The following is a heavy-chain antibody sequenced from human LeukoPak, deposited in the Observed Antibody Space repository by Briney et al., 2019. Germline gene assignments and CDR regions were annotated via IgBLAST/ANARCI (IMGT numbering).Heavy chain of an antibody. D-gene: IGHD2-2*01. CDR1: GGTFSSYT. J-gene: IGHJ3*02. CDR2: ISAYNGNT. V-gene: IGHV1-18*01. CDR3: ASTRDSGENAFDI. Sequence: GASVKVSCKASGGTFSSYTISWVRQAPGQGLEWMGWISAYNGNTNYAQKLQGRVTMTTDTSTSTAYMELRSLRSDDTAVYYCASTRDSGENAFDIWGQGTMVTVSS.